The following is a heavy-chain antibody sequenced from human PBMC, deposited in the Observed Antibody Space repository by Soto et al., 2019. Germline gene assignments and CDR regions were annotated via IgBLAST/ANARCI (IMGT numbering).Heavy chain of an antibody. CDR3: ARAAGDLEAVDV. J-gene: IGHJ3*01. V-gene: IGHV1-46*03. Sequence: QVQLVQSGAEVKKPGTSLNISCKTSGYAFTKFYIHWVRQVPGQGLERMGIVNPSGRTTGFSPKFKDRVTSTIATSTGTVYTDPSGLKFGDTAVYDCARAAGDLEAVDVWGQGKVVSVSS. CDR2: VNPSGRTT. CDR1: GYAFTKFY.